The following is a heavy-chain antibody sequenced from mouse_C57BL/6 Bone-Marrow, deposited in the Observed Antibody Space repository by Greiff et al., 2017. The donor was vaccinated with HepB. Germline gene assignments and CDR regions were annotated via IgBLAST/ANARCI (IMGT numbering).Heavy chain of an antibody. Sequence: QVQLQQPGAELVTPGASVKLSCKASGYTFTSYWMHWVKQRPGRGLEWIGRIDPNSGGTKYNEKFKSKATLTVDKPSSTAYMQLSSLPSEDYAVYYCARYGNYVGWYFDVWGTGTTVTVSS. CDR3: ARYGNYVGWYFDV. CDR2: IDPNSGGT. D-gene: IGHD2-1*01. J-gene: IGHJ1*03. V-gene: IGHV1-72*01. CDR1: GYTFTSYW.